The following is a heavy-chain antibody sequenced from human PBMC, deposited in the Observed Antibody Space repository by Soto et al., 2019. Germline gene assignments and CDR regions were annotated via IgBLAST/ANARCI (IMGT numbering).Heavy chain of an antibody. Sequence: QVQLQESGPGLVKPSETLSLTCTVSGGSISSYYWSWIRQPPGKGLEWIGYIYYGGSTSYNPSLKSRVTLXLXTTXNQFSLKLRSVTAADTAVYYCASAGGWYSAYYFDYWGQGTLVTVSS. CDR1: GGSISSYY. CDR3: ASAGGWYSAYYFDY. CDR2: IYYGGST. V-gene: IGHV4-59*01. J-gene: IGHJ4*02. D-gene: IGHD6-19*01.